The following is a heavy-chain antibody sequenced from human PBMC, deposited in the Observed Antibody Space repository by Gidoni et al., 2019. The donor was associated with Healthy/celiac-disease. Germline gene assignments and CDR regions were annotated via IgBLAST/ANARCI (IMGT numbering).Heavy chain of an antibody. CDR2: ISYDGSKK. J-gene: IGHJ6*02. V-gene: IGHV3-30*18. CDR1: GFTFSTYG. CDR3: AKVDWVGATTYYDGMDV. D-gene: IGHD1-26*01. Sequence: QVQLVESGGDVVQPGRSLRLSCAASGFTFSTYGMHWVRQAPGKGLQWVATISYDGSKKNYVDSVKGRFTISRDNSKNTLFLQMNSLRAEDTAVYYCAKVDWVGATTYYDGMDVWGQGTTVTVSS.